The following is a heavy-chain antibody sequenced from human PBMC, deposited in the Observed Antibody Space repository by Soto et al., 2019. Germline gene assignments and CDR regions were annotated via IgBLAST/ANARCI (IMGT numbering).Heavy chain of an antibody. Sequence: QVQLVQSGAEVKKPGASVKVSCKASGITFSTYAIHWVRQSPGQRLEWMGWINAGNGNTRYSQKFQVRVTLTRDTSASTAYMDLSSLRSEDTAIYYCARAISGYVTWGQGTLVTVSS. J-gene: IGHJ5*02. V-gene: IGHV1-3*01. CDR3: ARAISGYVT. CDR1: GITFSTYA. D-gene: IGHD5-12*01. CDR2: INAGNGNT.